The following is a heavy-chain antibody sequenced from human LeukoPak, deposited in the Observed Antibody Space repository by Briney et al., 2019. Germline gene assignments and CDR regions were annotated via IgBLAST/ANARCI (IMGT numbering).Heavy chain of an antibody. CDR1: GGTFSSYA. D-gene: IGHD1-26*01. CDR2: IIPIFGTA. Sequence: SVKVSCKASGGTFSSYAISWVRQAPGQGLEWMGGIIPIFGTANYAQKFQGRVTITADESTSTAYMELSSLRSEDTAVYYCAREVSVGTYNWFDPWGQGTLVTVSS. V-gene: IGHV1-69*01. CDR3: AREVSVGTYNWFDP. J-gene: IGHJ5*02.